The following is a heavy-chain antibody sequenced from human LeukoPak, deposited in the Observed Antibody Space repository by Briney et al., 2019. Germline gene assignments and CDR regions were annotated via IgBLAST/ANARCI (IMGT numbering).Heavy chain of an antibody. CDR3: ARQKAAIVGATNGMDV. CDR1: GYSFTSYW. Sequence: GESLKISCKGSGYSFTSYWIGWVRQMPGKGLEWMGIIYPGDSDTRYSPSFQGQVTISAYKSISTAYLQWSSLKASDTAMYYCARQKAAIVGATNGMDVWGQGTTVTVSS. V-gene: IGHV5-51*01. D-gene: IGHD1-26*01. J-gene: IGHJ6*02. CDR2: IYPGDSDT.